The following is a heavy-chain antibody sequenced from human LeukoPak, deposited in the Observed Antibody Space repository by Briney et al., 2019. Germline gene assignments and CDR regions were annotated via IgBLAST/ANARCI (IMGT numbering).Heavy chain of an antibody. CDR3: ARGLRFLEWFPTFDY. V-gene: IGHV1-69*13. Sequence: ASVKVSCKASGGTFSSYAISWVRQAPGPGLEWMGGIIPIFGTANYAQKFQGRVTITADESTSTAYMELSSLRSEDTAVYYCARGLRFLEWFPTFDYWGQGTLVTVSS. J-gene: IGHJ4*02. CDR2: IIPIFGTA. D-gene: IGHD3-3*01. CDR1: GGTFSSYA.